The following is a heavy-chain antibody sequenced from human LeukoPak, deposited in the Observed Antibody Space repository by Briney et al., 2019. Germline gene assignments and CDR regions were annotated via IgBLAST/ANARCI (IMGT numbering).Heavy chain of an antibody. CDR1: GGSFSGNY. CDR3: ARGYNRGSYYNY. V-gene: IGHV4-34*01. J-gene: IGHJ4*02. D-gene: IGHD1-26*01. Sequence: PSETLSLSCVVYGGSFSGNYWSWIRQPPGKGLEWIGEINNSGSTNYNPSLKSRVIISVDTSKNQFSLKLSSVTAADTAVYYSARGYNRGSYYNYWGQGTLVTVSS. CDR2: INNSGST.